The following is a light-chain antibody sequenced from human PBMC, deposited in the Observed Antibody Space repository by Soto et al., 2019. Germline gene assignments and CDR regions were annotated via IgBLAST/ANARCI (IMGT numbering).Light chain of an antibody. Sequence: QSALTQQPSGSGAPGQRVTISCTWSSSNIGSRYDVHWYQQLPGTAPRLLIYGNSNRPSGVPDRFSASKSGTSASLAITGLQAEDEADYYCQSYDSSLTGFYVFGTGTKLTVL. J-gene: IGLJ1*01. CDR3: QSYDSSLTGFYV. V-gene: IGLV1-40*01. CDR1: SSNIGSRYD. CDR2: GNS.